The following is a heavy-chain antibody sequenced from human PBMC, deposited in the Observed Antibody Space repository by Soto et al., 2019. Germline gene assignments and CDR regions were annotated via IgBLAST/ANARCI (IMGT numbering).Heavy chain of an antibody. Sequence: SETLSLTCTVSGGSIIDYHWSWTRQPPGKGLEWIGYIYYSGTTDYSPSLKSRVTISVDTSKNQFSLKLSSVTAADSAIYYCARQSGGYYYYGMDVWGQGTSVTVSS. D-gene: IGHD1-26*01. CDR1: GGSIIDYH. CDR2: IYYSGTT. CDR3: ARQSGGYYYYGMDV. V-gene: IGHV4-59*08. J-gene: IGHJ6*02.